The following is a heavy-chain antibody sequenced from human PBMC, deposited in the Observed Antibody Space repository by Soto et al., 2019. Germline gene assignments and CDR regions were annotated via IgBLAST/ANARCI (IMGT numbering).Heavy chain of an antibody. CDR3: ARDGGPGYTGLGYGMDV. J-gene: IGHJ6*02. V-gene: IGHV3-33*01. D-gene: IGHD6-13*01. CDR1: GFTFSSYG. CDR2: IWYDGSNK. Sequence: QVQLVESGGGVVQPGRSLRLSCAASGFTFSSYGMHWVRQAPGKGLEWVAVIWYDGSNKYYEDSVKGRFTISRDNSKNTLYLQMNSLRAEDTAVYYCARDGGPGYTGLGYGMDVWGQGTTVTVSS.